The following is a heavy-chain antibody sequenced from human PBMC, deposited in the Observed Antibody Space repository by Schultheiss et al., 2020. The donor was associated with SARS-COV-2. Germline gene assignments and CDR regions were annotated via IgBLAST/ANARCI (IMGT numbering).Heavy chain of an antibody. J-gene: IGHJ4*02. Sequence: QTLSLTCTVSGGSISSYYWSWIRQPPGKGLEWIGYIYYSGSTNYNPSLKSRVTISVDTSKNQFSLKLSSVTAADTAVYYCARYSYGGLFDYWGQGTLVTVSS. D-gene: IGHD5-18*01. CDR1: GGSISSYY. V-gene: IGHV4-59*01. CDR3: ARYSYGGLFDY. CDR2: IYYSGST.